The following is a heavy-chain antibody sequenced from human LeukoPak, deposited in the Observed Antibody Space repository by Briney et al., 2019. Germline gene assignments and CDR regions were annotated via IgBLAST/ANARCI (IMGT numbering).Heavy chain of an antibody. V-gene: IGHV3-23*01. CDR2: ISGSGGST. CDR3: AKRAVTTGDYYYYYMDV. CDR1: GFTFSSYA. D-gene: IGHD4-17*01. J-gene: IGHJ6*03. Sequence: PGGSLRLSCAASGFTFSSYAMSWVRQAPGKGLEWVSAISGSGGSTYYADSVKGRFTISRDNSKNTLYLQMNSLRAEDTAVYYCAKRAVTTGDYYYYYMDVWGKGTTVTVSS.